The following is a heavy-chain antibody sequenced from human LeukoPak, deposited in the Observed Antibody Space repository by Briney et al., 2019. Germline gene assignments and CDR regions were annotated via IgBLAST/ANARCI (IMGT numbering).Heavy chain of an antibody. J-gene: IGHJ4*02. CDR3: ARENPSSGWYEY. D-gene: IGHD6-19*01. CDR1: AGSISSYY. V-gene: IGHV4-59*01. CDR2: IYYSGST. Sequence: PETLSLTCTVSAGSISSYYWSWLRQPPGKGLEWVGYIYYSGSTNYNPSLKSRVTISVDTSKNQFSLQLSSVTGADTAVYYCARENPSSGWYEYWGQGTLVTVSS.